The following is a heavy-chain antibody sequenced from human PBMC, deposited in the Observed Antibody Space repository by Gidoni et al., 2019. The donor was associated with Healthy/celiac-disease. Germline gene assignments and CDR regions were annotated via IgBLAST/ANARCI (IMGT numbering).Heavy chain of an antibody. V-gene: IGHV3-23*04. CDR2: ISGSGGST. CDR1: GFTFSSYT. Sequence: EVQLVESGGGLVQHGGSLRLSCAASGFTFSSYTMSWVRQAPGKGLEWVSAISGSGGSTYYADSVKGRFTISRDNSKNTLYLQMNSLRAEDTAVYYCAKDLELLWFGELRGQGTLVTVSS. J-gene: IGHJ4*02. CDR3: AKDLELLWFGEL. D-gene: IGHD3-10*01.